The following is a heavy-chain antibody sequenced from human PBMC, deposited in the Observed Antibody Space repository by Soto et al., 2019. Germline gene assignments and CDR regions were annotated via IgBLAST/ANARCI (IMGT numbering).Heavy chain of an antibody. Sequence: PVGSLRVSCTDYVFSCNTYVMDWVRQAPGKGLEWVARILYDGSKEYYADPVKGRFTISRDNSKNTLYLQMDRLRVEDTDVYFCAKGLALMADHWGQGTPVTVSS. V-gene: IGHV3-30*18. J-gene: IGHJ4*02. CDR3: AKGLALMADH. CDR1: VFSCNTYV. D-gene: IGHD2-21*01. CDR2: ILYDGSKE.